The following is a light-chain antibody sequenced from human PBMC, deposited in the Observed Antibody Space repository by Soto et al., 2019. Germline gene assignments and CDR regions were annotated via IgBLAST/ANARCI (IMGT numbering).Light chain of an antibody. J-gene: IGLJ3*02. CDR3: TSYTNSDSWV. CDR1: SSDVGSYNR. Sequence: QSALTQPPSVSGSPGQSITISCTGTSSDVGSYNRVSWYQQPPGTAPQLIISDVSNRPSGVSDRFSGSKSGNTASLTISGLQAEDEADYYCTSYTNSDSWVFGGGTKLTVL. CDR2: DVS. V-gene: IGLV2-18*02.